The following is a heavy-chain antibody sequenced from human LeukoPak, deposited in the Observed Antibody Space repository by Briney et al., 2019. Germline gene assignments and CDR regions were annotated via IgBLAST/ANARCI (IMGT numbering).Heavy chain of an antibody. CDR2: INPDSGFT. CDR1: GYKFTDDY. J-gene: IGHJ6*02. D-gene: IGHD3-10*01. Sequence: ASVKVSCKASGYKFTDDYMHWVRQAPGQGLEFMGWINPDSGFTNYAQKFKGRVTMTRDTSISTAYMELRSLRSNDTAVYYCARDLFEGFEELIFLYGLDVWGQGTTVAVSS. V-gene: IGHV1-2*02. CDR3: ARDLFEGFEELIFLYGLDV.